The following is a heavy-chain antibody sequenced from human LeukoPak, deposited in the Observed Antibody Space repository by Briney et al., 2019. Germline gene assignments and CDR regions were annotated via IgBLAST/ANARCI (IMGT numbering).Heavy chain of an antibody. V-gene: IGHV4-39*02. CDR3: AREHSRSVVAGSRPDL. CDR1: GGSISSSSYY. J-gene: IGHJ4*02. D-gene: IGHD2-15*01. Sequence: PSETLALTCSVSGGSISSSSYYWGWIRQSPGKGLEWIGSMYYRGTTYENSSLKSRLTLSIDTSNNQFSLKLTSMTAADTAVYYCAREHSRSVVAGSRPDLWGQGLLVAVSS. CDR2: MYYRGTT.